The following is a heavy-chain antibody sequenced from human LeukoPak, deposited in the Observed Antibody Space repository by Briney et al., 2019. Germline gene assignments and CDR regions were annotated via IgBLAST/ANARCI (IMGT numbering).Heavy chain of an antibody. V-gene: IGHV4-34*01. D-gene: IGHD3-10*01. CDR2: INHSGST. J-gene: IGHJ4*02. Sequence: SETLSPTCAVYGGSFSGYYWSWIRQPPGKGLEWIGEINHSGSTNYNPSLKSRVTISVDTSKNQFSLKLSSVTAADTAVYYCARDHGSGSPDDYWGQGTLVAVSS. CDR3: ARDHGSGSPDDY. CDR1: GGSFSGYY.